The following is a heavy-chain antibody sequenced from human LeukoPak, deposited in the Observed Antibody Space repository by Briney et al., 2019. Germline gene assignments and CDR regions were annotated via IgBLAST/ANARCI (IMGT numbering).Heavy chain of an antibody. D-gene: IGHD6-13*01. CDR2: IYTSGST. J-gene: IGHJ4*02. Sequence: SETQSLTCTVSGGSISSYYWSWIRQPAGKGLEWIGRIYTSGSTNYNHSLKSRVTMSVDTSKNQYSLKLSSVTAAGTAVYYCARGYGSSWYYFDYWGQGTLVTVSS. CDR1: GGSISSYY. V-gene: IGHV4-4*07. CDR3: ARGYGSSWYYFDY.